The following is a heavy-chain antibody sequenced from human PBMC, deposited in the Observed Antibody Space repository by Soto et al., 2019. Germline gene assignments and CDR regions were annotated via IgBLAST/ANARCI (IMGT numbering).Heavy chain of an antibody. D-gene: IGHD3-22*01. V-gene: IGHV5-51*01. J-gene: IGHJ4*02. CDR1: GYSFTSYW. CDR2: IYLGDSDT. CDR3: ARGEYYYDSSGYYFNY. Sequence: PGESLKISCKGSGYSFTSYWIGWVRQMPGKGLEWMGMIYLGDSDTRYSPSFQGQVTTSADKSISTAHLQWSSLKASDTAMYYCARGEYYYDSSGYYFNYWGRGTLVTVSS.